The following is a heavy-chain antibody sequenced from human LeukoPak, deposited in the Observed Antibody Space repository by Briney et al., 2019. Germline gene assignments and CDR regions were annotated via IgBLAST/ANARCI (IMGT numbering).Heavy chain of an antibody. Sequence: PGGSLRLSCAASGFTFSSYWMHWVRQAPGKGLVWVSRINSDGSSTSYADSVKGRLTISRDNAKNSLYLQMNSLRAEDTAVYYCARDCTNGVCYWSGIDYWGQGTLVTVSS. J-gene: IGHJ4*02. CDR2: INSDGSST. CDR1: GFTFSSYW. CDR3: ARDCTNGVCYWSGIDY. D-gene: IGHD2-8*01. V-gene: IGHV3-74*01.